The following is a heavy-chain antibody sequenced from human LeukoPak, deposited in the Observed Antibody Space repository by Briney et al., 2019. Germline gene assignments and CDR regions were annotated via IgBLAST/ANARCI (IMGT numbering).Heavy chain of an antibody. V-gene: IGHV3-23*01. Sequence: GGSLRLSCAASGFTFSSYAMGWVRQAPGKGLEWVSAISGSGGSTYYADSVKGRFTISRDNSKNTLYLQMNSLRAEDTAAYYCAKDPRGYSSSWYDYWGQGTLVTVSS. CDR1: GFTFSSYA. J-gene: IGHJ4*02. D-gene: IGHD6-13*01. CDR3: AKDPRGYSSSWYDY. CDR2: ISGSGGST.